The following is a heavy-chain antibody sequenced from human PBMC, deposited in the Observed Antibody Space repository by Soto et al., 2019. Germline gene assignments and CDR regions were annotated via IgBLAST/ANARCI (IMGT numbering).Heavy chain of an antibody. CDR2: INPNSGGT. V-gene: IGHV1-2*02. D-gene: IGHD2-8*01. CDR3: ARGYCTNGVCYSFDY. Sequence: ALVKVSCKASGYTFTGYYMHWVRQAPGQGLEWMGWINPNSGGTNYAQKFQGRVTMTRDTSISTAYMELSRLRSDDTAVYYCARGYCTNGVCYSFDYWGQGTLVTVSS. J-gene: IGHJ4*02. CDR1: GYTFTGYY.